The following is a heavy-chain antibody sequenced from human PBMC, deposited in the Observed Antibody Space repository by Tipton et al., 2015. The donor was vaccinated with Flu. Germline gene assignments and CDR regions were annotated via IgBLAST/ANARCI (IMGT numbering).Heavy chain of an antibody. CDR3: ARGAVAGTVDY. CDR1: GGSISSYY. Sequence: TLSLTCTVSGGSISSYYSSWIRQPPGKGLEWIGYIHYSGSTNYNPSLKSRVPISVDTSKNQFSLRLSSVTAADTAVYYCARGAVAGTVDYWGQGTLVAVSS. V-gene: IGHV4-59*01. D-gene: IGHD6-19*01. J-gene: IGHJ4*02. CDR2: IHYSGST.